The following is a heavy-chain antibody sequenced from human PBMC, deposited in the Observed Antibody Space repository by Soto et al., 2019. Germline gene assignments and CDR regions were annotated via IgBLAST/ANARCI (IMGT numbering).Heavy chain of an antibody. D-gene: IGHD3-9*01. CDR1: GFTPTTTP. V-gene: IGHV3-23*01. CDR3: ATSFRYFDN. CDR2: SSGTASRT. Sequence: EVQLLESGGGLVLPGGSLRLSCAGSGFTPTTTPLSWVRQPPGKGLEWVTTSSGTASRTYYVDSVKGRFFISRDNSKNTMTLQMNSLTIAGTAVYYCATSFRYFDNWGQGTRVTISS. J-gene: IGHJ4*02.